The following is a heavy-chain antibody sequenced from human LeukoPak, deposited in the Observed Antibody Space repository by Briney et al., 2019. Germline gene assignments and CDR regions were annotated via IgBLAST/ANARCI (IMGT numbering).Heavy chain of an antibody. D-gene: IGHD3-9*01. CDR1: GFTFSSYG. CDR2: IRFDGSSK. V-gene: IGHV3-30*02. Sequence: GGSLRLSCAASGFTFSSYGMHWVRQAPGKGLEWVAFIRFDGSSKFYADSVRGRFTISRDSSKSTVYLQMNSLRPEDTALYYCAKSDNYDILTGYSPHWGQGTQVIVSS. J-gene: IGHJ4*02. CDR3: AKSDNYDILTGYSPH.